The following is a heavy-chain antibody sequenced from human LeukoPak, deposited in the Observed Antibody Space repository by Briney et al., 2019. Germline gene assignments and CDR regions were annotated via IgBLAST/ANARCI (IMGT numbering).Heavy chain of an antibody. CDR3: ARLSTADFWSPFDY. Sequence: PGGSLRLSCAASGFTFRNYWMSWVRQAPGKGLEWVANIRQDGSEKNYVDSVKGRFTISRDDAKTSLYLQMNSLRAEDTALYYCARLSTADFWSPFDYWGQGTLVTVSS. J-gene: IGHJ4*02. CDR2: IRQDGSEK. V-gene: IGHV3-7*05. D-gene: IGHD3-3*01. CDR1: GFTFRNYW.